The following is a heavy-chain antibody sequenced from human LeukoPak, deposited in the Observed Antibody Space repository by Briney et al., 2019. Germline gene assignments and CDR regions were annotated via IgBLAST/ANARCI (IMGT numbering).Heavy chain of an antibody. Sequence: SETLSLTCTVSGGSISSYYWSWLRQPPGKGLEWIANIYHTGSTNYSPSLSSRVTISIDTAKNQFSLKLTSVTAADTAVYYCARRGRNSSGWQDYLWGQGTLVTVSS. CDR3: ARRGRNSSGWQDYL. J-gene: IGHJ4*02. D-gene: IGHD6-25*01. V-gene: IGHV4-59*01. CDR2: IYHTGST. CDR1: GGSISSYY.